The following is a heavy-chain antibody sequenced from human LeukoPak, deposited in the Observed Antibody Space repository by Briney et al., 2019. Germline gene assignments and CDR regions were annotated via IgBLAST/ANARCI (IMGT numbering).Heavy chain of an antibody. CDR2: IYYSGST. CDR1: GGSISSSSYY. D-gene: IGHD6-19*01. CDR3: ARRTSGWPIDY. V-gene: IGHV4-39*01. J-gene: IGHJ4*02. Sequence: PSETLSLTCTVSGGSISSSSYYWGWIRQPPGKGLECIGSIYYSGSTYYNPSLKSRITISADTSKNRFSLKLSSVTAADTAVYYCARRTSGWPIDYWGQGTLVTVSS.